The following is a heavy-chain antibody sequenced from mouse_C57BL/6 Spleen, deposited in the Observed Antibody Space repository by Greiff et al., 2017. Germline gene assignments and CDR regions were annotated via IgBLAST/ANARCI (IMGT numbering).Heavy chain of an antibody. D-gene: IGHD2-3*01. J-gene: IGHJ4*01. CDR2: INPSNGGT. Sequence: QVQLQQPGTELVKPGASVKLSCKASGYTFTSYWMHWVKQRPGQGLEWIGNINPSNGGTTYNEKFKSKATLTVDKSSSTAYMQLSSLTSEDSAVYYCARSGGYYAAMDYWGQGTSVTVSS. CDR3: ARSGGYYAAMDY. CDR1: GYTFTSYW. V-gene: IGHV1-53*01.